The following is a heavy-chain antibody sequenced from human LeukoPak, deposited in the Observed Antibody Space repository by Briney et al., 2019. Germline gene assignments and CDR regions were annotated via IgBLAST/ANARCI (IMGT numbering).Heavy chain of an antibody. CDR3: AREPPRYYFDY. V-gene: IGHV3-30*03. Sequence: PGGSLRLSCAASGFTFSSYGMHWVRQAPGKGLEWVAVISYDGSNKYYADSVKGRFTISRDNSKNTLYLQMNSLRAEDTAVYYCAREPPRYYFDYWGQGTLVTVSS. CDR2: ISYDGSNK. CDR1: GFTFSSYG. J-gene: IGHJ4*02.